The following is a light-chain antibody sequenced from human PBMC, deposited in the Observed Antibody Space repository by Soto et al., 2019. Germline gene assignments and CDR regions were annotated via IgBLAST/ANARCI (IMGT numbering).Light chain of an antibody. CDR2: EVS. V-gene: IGLV2-23*02. Sequence: QSVLTQPASVSGSPGQSITISCTGTSSDVGSYNLVSWYQQHPGKAPKLMIYEVSKRPSGVSNRFSGSKSGNTASLTISGLQAGDEADYYCCSYAGSGTFVFGTGTKVTVL. J-gene: IGLJ1*01. CDR3: CSYAGSGTFV. CDR1: SSDVGSYNL.